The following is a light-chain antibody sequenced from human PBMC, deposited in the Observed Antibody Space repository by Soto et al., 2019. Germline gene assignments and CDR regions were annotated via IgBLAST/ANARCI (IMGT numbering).Light chain of an antibody. Sequence: QSALTQPPSASGSPGQSVTISCTGTSSDVGGYNYVSWYQQYPGRAPKLMIYEVTKRPSGVPYRFSGSKSGNTASLTVSGLRAKDAFGCYSSLYVPTNIFYFVSAGG. J-gene: IGLJ3*02. CDR2: EVT. CDR3: SLYVPTNIFYFV. CDR1: SSDVGGYNY. V-gene: IGLV2-8*01.